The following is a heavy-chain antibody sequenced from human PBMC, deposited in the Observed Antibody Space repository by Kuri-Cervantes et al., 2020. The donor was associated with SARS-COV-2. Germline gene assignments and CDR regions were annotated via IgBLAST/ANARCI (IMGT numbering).Heavy chain of an antibody. CDR1: GYTFTGYG. CDR2: VSAYNGNT. J-gene: IGHJ5*02. V-gene: IGHV1-18*01. CDR3: ARREPYYDFWSGYLGWFDP. D-gene: IGHD3-3*01. Sequence: ASVHVSCKASGYTFTGYGISWVRRAAGQGLEWMGWVSAYNGNTNYAQKLQGRVTMTTDTSTSTAYMELRSLRSDDTAVYYGARREPYYDFWSGYLGWFDPWGQGTLVTVSS.